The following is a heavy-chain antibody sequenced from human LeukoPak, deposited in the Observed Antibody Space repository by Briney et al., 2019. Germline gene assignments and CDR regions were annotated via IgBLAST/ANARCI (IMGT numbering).Heavy chain of an antibody. J-gene: IGHJ4*02. Sequence: SETLSLTCTVSGGSISSYYWSWIRQPPGEGLEWIGYIYYSGSTNYNPSLKSRVTISVDTSKNQFSLKLSSVTAADTAVYYCARDRRLGYYDSSGYLHWGQGTLVTVSS. V-gene: IGHV4-59*01. CDR3: ARDRRLGYYDSSGYLH. CDR2: IYYSGST. D-gene: IGHD3-22*01. CDR1: GGSISSYY.